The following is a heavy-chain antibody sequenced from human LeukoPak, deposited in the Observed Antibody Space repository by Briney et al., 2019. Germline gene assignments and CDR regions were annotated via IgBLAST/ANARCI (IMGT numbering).Heavy chain of an antibody. D-gene: IGHD6-6*01. CDR1: GGTFSSYA. Sequence: SVKVSCKASGGTFSSYAISWVRQAPGQGLEWMGGIIPIFGTANYAQKFQGRVTITADEYTSTAYMELSSLRSEDTAVYYCARYSSSSSWFDPWGQGTLVTVSS. J-gene: IGHJ5*02. CDR3: ARYSSSSSWFDP. V-gene: IGHV1-69*13. CDR2: IIPIFGTA.